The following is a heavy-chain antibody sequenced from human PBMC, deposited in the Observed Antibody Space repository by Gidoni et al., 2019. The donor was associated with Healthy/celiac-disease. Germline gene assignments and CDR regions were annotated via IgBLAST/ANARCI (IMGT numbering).Heavy chain of an antibody. CDR3: ARGTYSSSWIPDAFDI. V-gene: IGHV4-31*03. CDR2: IYYSGST. J-gene: IGHJ3*02. CDR1: GGSISSGGYY. Sequence: QVQLQESGPGLVKPSQTLSLTCTVSGGSISSGGYYWSWIRQHPGKGLEWIGYIYYSGSTYYNPSLKSRVTISVDTSKNQFSLKLSSVTAADTAVYYCARGTYSSSWIPDAFDIWGQGTMVTVSS. D-gene: IGHD6-13*01.